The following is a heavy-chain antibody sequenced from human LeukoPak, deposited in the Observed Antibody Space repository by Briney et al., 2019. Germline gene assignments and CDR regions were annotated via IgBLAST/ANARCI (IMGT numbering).Heavy chain of an antibody. CDR1: GFTLSSYW. CDR2: IKQDGSEK. Sequence: PGGSLRLSCAASGFTLSSYWMSWVRQAPGKGLEWVANIKQDGSEKYYVDSVKGRFTISRDNAKNSLYLQMNSLRAEDTAVYYCARDSLTLGDDAFDIWGQGTMVTVSS. J-gene: IGHJ3*02. V-gene: IGHV3-7*01. CDR3: ARDSLTLGDDAFDI. D-gene: IGHD3-16*01.